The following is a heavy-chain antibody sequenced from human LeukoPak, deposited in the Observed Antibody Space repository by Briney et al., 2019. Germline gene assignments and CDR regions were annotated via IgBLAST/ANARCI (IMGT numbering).Heavy chain of an antibody. CDR1: GFNVNSNY. D-gene: IGHD3-10*01. CDR3: ARDHSALASYPNP. V-gene: IGHV3-66*01. CDR2: IFGGGGT. J-gene: IGHJ5*02. Sequence: RGSLRLSCTASGFNVNSNYMSWVRQVPGKGLEWVSVIFGGGGTYYADSVKGRFTISRDNSKNTLYLQMNSLRAEDTAVYYCARDHSALASYPNPWGQGTLVTVSS.